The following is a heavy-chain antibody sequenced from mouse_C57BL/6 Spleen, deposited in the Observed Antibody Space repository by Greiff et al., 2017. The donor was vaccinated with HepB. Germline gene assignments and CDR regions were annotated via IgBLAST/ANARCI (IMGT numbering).Heavy chain of an antibody. J-gene: IGHJ3*01. D-gene: IGHD2-14*01. Sequence: EVKLLESGAELVRPGASVKLSCTASGFNIKDYYMHWVKQRPEQGLEWIGRIDPEDGDTEYAPKFQGKATMTADTSSNPAYLQLSSLTSEDTAVYDCTPSIGGEAWFAYWGQGTLVTVSA. V-gene: IGHV14-1*01. CDR2: IDPEDGDT. CDR3: TPSIGGEAWFAY. CDR1: GFNIKDYY.